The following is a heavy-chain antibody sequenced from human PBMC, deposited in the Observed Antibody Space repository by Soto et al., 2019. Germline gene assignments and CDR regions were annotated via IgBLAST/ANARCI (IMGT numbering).Heavy chain of an antibody. V-gene: IGHV1-69*06. CDR1: GSTFKSDA. Sequence: QVQLLQSGAEVRKPGSSVKVPCKASGSTFKSDAFNWVRQAPGQGLKWMGGFIPIFGTTNFAQEFQGRVTIPADKSTGAADLELISLRSGDTAVYYCATNDHYDSSACHDGFDVWGQGTMVTVSS. CDR2: FIPIFGTT. J-gene: IGHJ3*01. D-gene: IGHD3-22*01. CDR3: ATNDHYDSSACHDGFDV.